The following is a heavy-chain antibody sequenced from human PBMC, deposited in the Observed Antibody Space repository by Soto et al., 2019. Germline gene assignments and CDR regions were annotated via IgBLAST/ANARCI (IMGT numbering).Heavy chain of an antibody. J-gene: IGHJ6*02. Sequence: QVQLVQSGAEVKKPGSSVKVSCKASGGTFSSYTISWVRQAPGQGLEWMGRIIPILGIANYAQKFQGRVTITADKSTSTAHMELSSLRSEDTAVYYCARGIAAAGFYGMDVWGQGTTVTVSS. V-gene: IGHV1-69*02. CDR1: GGTFSSYT. CDR2: IIPILGIA. CDR3: ARGIAAAGFYGMDV. D-gene: IGHD6-13*01.